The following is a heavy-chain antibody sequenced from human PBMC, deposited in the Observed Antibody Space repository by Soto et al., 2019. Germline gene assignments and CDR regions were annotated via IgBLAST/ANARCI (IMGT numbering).Heavy chain of an antibody. CDR1: GFTFSSYA. J-gene: IGHJ2*01. CDR2: ISYDGSNK. D-gene: IGHD3-16*01. Sequence: QVQLVESGGGVVQPGRSLRLSCAASGFTFSSYAMHWVRQAPGKGLEWVAVISYDGSNKYYADSVKGRFTISRDNSKNTLYLQMNSLRAEDTAVYYCARSSLTFGEGAGYFDLWGRGTLVTVSS. V-gene: IGHV3-30-3*01. CDR3: ARSSLTFGEGAGYFDL.